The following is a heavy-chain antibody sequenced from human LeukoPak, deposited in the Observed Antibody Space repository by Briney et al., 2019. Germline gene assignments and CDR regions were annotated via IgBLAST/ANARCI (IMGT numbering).Heavy chain of an antibody. V-gene: IGHV4-4*02. J-gene: IGHJ4*02. CDR1: GGSISSSNW. Sequence: SETLSLTCAVSGGSISSSNWWSWVRQPPGQGLEWIGEIYHSGSTNYNPSLKSRVTISVDTSKNQFSLKLSSVTAADTAVYYCAGGVVDGTFDYWGQGTLVTVSS. CDR2: IYHSGST. CDR3: AGGVVDGTFDY. D-gene: IGHD1/OR15-1a*01.